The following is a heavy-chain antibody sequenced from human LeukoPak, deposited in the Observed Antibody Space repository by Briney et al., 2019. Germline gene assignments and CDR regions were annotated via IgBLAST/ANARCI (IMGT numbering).Heavy chain of an antibody. Sequence: EASVTVSCKASGYTFTGYYMHWVRQAPGQGLEWMGRINPNSGGTNYAQKFQGRVAMTRDTSTSTVYMELSSLRSEDTVMYYCARFSGSSRSFDYWGQGTLVTVSS. V-gene: IGHV1-2*05. CDR3: ARFSGSSRSFDY. J-gene: IGHJ4*02. CDR1: GYTFTGYY. CDR2: INPNSGGT. D-gene: IGHD3-10*01.